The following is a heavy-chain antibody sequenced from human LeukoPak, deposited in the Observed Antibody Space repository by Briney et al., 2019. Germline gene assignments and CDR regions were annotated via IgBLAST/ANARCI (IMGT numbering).Heavy chain of an antibody. J-gene: IGHJ4*02. V-gene: IGHV4-34*01. CDR2: INHSGST. D-gene: IGHD3-16*01. CDR3: ARGLRRSSTRGDLDY. CDR1: GGSFSGYY. Sequence: SVTLSLTRAVYGGSFSGYYWSWIRQPPGKGLEWIGEINHSGSTNYNPSLKSRVTISVDTSKNQFSLKLSSVTAADTAVYYCARGLRRSSTRGDLDYWGQGTLVTVSS.